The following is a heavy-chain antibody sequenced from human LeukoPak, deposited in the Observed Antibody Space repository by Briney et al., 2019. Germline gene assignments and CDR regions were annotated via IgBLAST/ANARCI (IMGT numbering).Heavy chain of an antibody. CDR1: GFTFSSYA. D-gene: IGHD3-16*02. V-gene: IGHV3-23*01. J-gene: IGHJ4*02. CDR2: ISGSGGST. CDR3: ALFPIKESDYDYVWGSYRAYG. Sequence: GGSLRLSCAASGFTFSSYAMSWVRQAPGKGLEWVSAISGSGGSTYYADSVKGRFTTSRDNSKNTLYLQMNSLRAEDTAVYYCALFPIKESDYDYVWGSYRAYGWGQGTLVTVSS.